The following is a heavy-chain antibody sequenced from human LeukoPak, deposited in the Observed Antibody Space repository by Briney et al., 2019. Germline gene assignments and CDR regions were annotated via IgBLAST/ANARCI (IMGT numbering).Heavy chain of an antibody. CDR2: IYYSGST. Sequence: SETLSLTCTVSGGSISSSSYYWGWIRQPPGKGLEWIVSIYYSGSTYYNPSLKSRVTISVNTSKNQFSLKLSSVTAADTAVYYCARVRGATTVGYYFDYWGQGTLVTVSS. CDR3: ARVRGATTVGYYFDY. CDR1: GGSISSSSYY. D-gene: IGHD1-26*01. V-gene: IGHV4-39*07. J-gene: IGHJ4*02.